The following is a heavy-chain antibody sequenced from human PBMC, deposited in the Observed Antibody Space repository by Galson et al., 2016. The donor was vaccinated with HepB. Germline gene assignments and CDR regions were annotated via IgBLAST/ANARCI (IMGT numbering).Heavy chain of an antibody. CDR1: GFTCNSYA. J-gene: IGHJ4*02. Sequence: SLRLSCAGSGFTCNSYAMNWVRQAPGKGLEWISLISDNGHATYYADPVRGRFSIARDNSKNTLYLQMNSLRADDTAVYYCAKCPPGTKGSLDSWGQGTLVTVSS. CDR2: ISDNGHAT. V-gene: IGHV3-23*01. D-gene: IGHD1-14*01. CDR3: AKCPPGTKGSLDS.